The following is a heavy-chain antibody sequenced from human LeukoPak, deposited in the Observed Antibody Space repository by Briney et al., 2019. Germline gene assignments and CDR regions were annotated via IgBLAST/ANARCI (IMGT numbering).Heavy chain of an antibody. Sequence: SETLSLTCTVSGGSISSSSYYWGWIRQPPGKGLEWIGYIYYSGSTNYNPSLKSRVTISVDTSKNQFSLKLSSVTAADTAVYYCARGVEMATILDYWGQGTLVTVSS. J-gene: IGHJ4*02. CDR2: IYYSGST. D-gene: IGHD5-24*01. CDR1: GGSISSSSYY. CDR3: ARGVEMATILDY. V-gene: IGHV4-61*05.